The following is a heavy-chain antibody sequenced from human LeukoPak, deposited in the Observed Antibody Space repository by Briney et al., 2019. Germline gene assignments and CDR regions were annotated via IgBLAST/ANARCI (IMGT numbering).Heavy chain of an antibody. Sequence: PGGSLRLSCATSGFTFSSYAMSWVRQAPGKGLEWVSAISGSGGSTYYADSVKGRFTISRDNSKNTLYLQMNSLRAEDTAVYYCAKTVWQQLVVGAFDIWGQGTMVTVSS. D-gene: IGHD6-13*01. CDR1: GFTFSSYA. V-gene: IGHV3-23*01. CDR2: ISGSGGST. J-gene: IGHJ3*02. CDR3: AKTVWQQLVVGAFDI.